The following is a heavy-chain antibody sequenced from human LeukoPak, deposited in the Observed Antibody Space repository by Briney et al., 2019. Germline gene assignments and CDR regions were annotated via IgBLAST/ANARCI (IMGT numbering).Heavy chain of an antibody. Sequence: PGGSLRLSCAASGFTVSSNYMSWIRQAPGKGLEWVSYISSSGSTIYYADSVKGRFTISRDNAKNSLYLQMNSLRAEDTAVYYCARESQAYYYGMDVWGQGTTVTVSS. CDR2: ISSSGSTI. V-gene: IGHV3-11*01. CDR3: ARESQAYYYGMDV. CDR1: GFTVSSNY. J-gene: IGHJ6*02.